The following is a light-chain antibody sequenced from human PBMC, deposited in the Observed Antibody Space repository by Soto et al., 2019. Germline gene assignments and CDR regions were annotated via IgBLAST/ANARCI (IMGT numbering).Light chain of an antibody. V-gene: IGKV1-39*01. Sequence: DTQMTKSPSSLAASVGDRVTITCRASQSSSSFLNWYQQKPGKAPKLLMYAASSLQSGVPSRFSGSGSGTDFILTISSLQPEDFVTYYCQQSYSTPITFGQGTDWRL. CDR2: AAS. J-gene: IGKJ5*01. CDR1: QSSSSF. CDR3: QQSYSTPIT.